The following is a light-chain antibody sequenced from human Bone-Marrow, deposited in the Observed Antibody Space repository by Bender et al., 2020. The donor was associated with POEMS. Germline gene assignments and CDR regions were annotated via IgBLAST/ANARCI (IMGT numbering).Light chain of an antibody. Sequence: SYELKQAPSVSVSPGQTARITCSGDALPKQYTYWYQQKPGQAPVLLIKKDSERPSGIPERFSGSTSGTTVTLTISGVQAEDEADYYCQSADSNGFYVFGTGTKVTVL. V-gene: IGLV3-25*03. CDR2: KDS. CDR3: QSADSNGFYV. J-gene: IGLJ1*01. CDR1: ALPKQY.